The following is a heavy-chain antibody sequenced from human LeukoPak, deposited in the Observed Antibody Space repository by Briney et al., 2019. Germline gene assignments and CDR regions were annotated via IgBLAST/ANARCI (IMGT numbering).Heavy chain of an antibody. J-gene: IGHJ6*03. CDR2: IYYSGST. D-gene: IGHD2-2*01. CDR1: GGAISSYY. Sequence: SETLSLTCTVSGGAISSYYWSWIRQPPGKGLEWIGYIYYSGSTNYNPSLKSRVTISVDTSKNQFSLKLSSVTAADTAVYYCARVWGDIVVVPPYMDVWGKGTTVTVSS. CDR3: ARVWGDIVVVPPYMDV. V-gene: IGHV4-59*01.